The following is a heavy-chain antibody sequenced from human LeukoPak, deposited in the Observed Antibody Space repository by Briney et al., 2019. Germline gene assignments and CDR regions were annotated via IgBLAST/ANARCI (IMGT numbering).Heavy chain of an antibody. CDR3: ARYAILTGYTPADYGMDV. CDR1: GGSISSYY. V-gene: IGHV4-59*12. D-gene: IGHD3-9*01. J-gene: IGHJ6*02. CDR2: IYYSGST. Sequence: SETLSLTCTVSGGSISSYYWSWIRQPPGKGLEWIGYIYYSGSTNYNPSLKGRVTISVDTSKNQFSLKLSSVTAADTAVYYCARYAILTGYTPADYGMDVWGQGTTVTVSS.